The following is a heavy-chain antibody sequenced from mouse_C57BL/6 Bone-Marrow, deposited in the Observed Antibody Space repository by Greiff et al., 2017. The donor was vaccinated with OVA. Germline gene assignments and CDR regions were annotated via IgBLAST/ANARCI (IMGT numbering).Heavy chain of an antibody. Sequence: VQLQQPGAELVKPGASVKMSCKASGYTFTSYWITWVKQRPGQGLEWIGDIYPGSGSTNYNEEFKSKATLTVDTSSSTAYMQLSSLTSEDSAVYDCARGGYYGSRGAYWGQGTLVTVSA. V-gene: IGHV1-55*01. CDR1: GYTFTSYW. J-gene: IGHJ3*01. D-gene: IGHD1-1*01. CDR3: ARGGYYGSRGAY. CDR2: IYPGSGST.